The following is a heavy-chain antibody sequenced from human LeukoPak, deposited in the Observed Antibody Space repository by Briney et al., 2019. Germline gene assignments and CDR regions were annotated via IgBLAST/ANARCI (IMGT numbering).Heavy chain of an antibody. CDR1: GGSVTSTNW. CDR3: AREGGFFRPLEY. V-gene: IGHV4-4*02. Sequence: SGTLSLTCGVSGGSVTSTNWWTSVRQPPGKGLEWIGEVHLDGRTNYNPSLESRLTISVDLSENHISLKLTSVTAADTAVYYCAREGGFFRPLEYSGQGTLVTVSS. J-gene: IGHJ4*02. D-gene: IGHD3-3*01. CDR2: VHLDGRT.